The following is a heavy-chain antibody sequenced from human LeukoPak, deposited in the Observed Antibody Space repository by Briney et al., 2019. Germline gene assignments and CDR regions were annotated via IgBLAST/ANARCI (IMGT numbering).Heavy chain of an antibody. Sequence: SETLSLTCTVSGGSISSSSYYWGWIRQPPGKGLEWIGSIYYSGSTYYNPSLKSRVTISVDTSKNQFSLKLSSVTAADTAVYYCARLGRLGELLIDYWGQGTLVTVSS. V-gene: IGHV4-39*01. D-gene: IGHD3-16*01. CDR2: IYYSGST. CDR3: ARLGRLGELLIDY. CDR1: GGSISSSSYY. J-gene: IGHJ4*02.